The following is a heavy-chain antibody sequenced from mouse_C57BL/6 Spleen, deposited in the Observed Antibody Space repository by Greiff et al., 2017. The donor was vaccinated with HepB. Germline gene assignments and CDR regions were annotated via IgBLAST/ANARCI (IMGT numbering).Heavy chain of an antibody. V-gene: IGHV1-64*01. D-gene: IGHD1-1*01. J-gene: IGHJ4*01. CDR2: IHPNSGST. CDR3: ARTPPHYYGSSYAMDY. Sequence: QVQLQQSGAELVKPGASVKLSCKASGYTFTSYWMHWVKQRPGQGLEWIGMIHPNSGSTNYNEKFKSKATLTVDKSSSTAYMQLSSLTSEDSAVYYCARTPPHYYGSSYAMDYWGQGTSVTVSS. CDR1: GYTFTSYW.